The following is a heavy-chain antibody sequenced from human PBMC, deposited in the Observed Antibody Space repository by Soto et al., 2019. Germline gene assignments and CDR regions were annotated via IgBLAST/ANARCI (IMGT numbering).Heavy chain of an antibody. D-gene: IGHD6-13*01. CDR3: AKAAAGTGAVDY. J-gene: IGHJ4*02. Sequence: GGSLRLSCAASGFTFSSYVMHWVRQAPGKGLEWVAVISYDGSNKYYADSVRGRFTVSRDNSKNTLYLQMNSLRAEDTAVYYCAKAAAGTGAVDYWGQGTLVTVSS. CDR2: ISYDGSNK. V-gene: IGHV3-30*18. CDR1: GFTFSSYV.